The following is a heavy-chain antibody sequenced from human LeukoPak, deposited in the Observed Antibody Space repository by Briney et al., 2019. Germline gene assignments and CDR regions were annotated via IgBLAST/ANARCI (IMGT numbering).Heavy chain of an antibody. Sequence: SETLSLTCAVYGGSFSGYYWSWIRPPPGKGLEWIGEINHSGSTNYNPSLKSRVTISVDTSKNQFSLKLSSVTAADTAVYYCARAPYYDFWSGYRGVFDPWGQGTLVTVSS. V-gene: IGHV4-34*01. CDR2: INHSGST. D-gene: IGHD3-3*01. J-gene: IGHJ5*02. CDR1: GGSFSGYY. CDR3: ARAPYYDFWSGYRGVFDP.